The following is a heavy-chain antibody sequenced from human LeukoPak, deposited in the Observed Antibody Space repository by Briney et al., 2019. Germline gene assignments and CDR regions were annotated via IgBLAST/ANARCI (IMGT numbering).Heavy chain of an antibody. D-gene: IGHD6-6*01. CDR3: ARLGSSLVYYYYMDV. V-gene: IGHV4-39*01. J-gene: IGHJ6*03. CDR2: IYYSGST. CDR1: GGSISSSSYY. Sequence: SETLSLTCTVSGGSISSSSYYWGCIRQPPGKGLEWIGSIYYSGSTYYNPSLKSRVTISVDTSKNQFSLKLSSVTAADTAVYYCARLGSSLVYYYYMDVCGKGTTVTVSS.